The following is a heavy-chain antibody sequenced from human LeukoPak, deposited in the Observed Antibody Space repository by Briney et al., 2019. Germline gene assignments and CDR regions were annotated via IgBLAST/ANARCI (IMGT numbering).Heavy chain of an antibody. J-gene: IGHJ4*02. V-gene: IGHV1-18*01. CDR3: ARGQNIDGDYWPDYFDY. CDR1: GYTFTSYG. CDR2: ISAYNGNT. D-gene: IGHD4-17*01. Sequence: ASVKVSCKASGYTFTSYGISWVRQAPGQGLEWMGWISAYNGNTNCAQKLQGRVTMTTDTSTSTAYMELRSLRSDDTAVYYCARGQNIDGDYWPDYFDYWGQGTLVTVSS.